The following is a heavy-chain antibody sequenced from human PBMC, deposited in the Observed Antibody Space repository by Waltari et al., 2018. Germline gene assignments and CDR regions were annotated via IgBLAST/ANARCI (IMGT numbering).Heavy chain of an antibody. Sequence: EVQLVQSGEEVKKPGESLKICHTGSGYSFTYYWHGWVRQMPRKGLGWMGVIDPGDCGTSYSPTFQGKVTMSGEKSISTAYLQWSSLKAADTAMYYCARQVHSSGYYFGGDFDYWGQGTLVTVSS. V-gene: IGHV5-51*01. CDR3: ARQVHSSGYYFGGDFDY. CDR1: GYSFTYYW. CDR2: IDPGDCGT. D-gene: IGHD3-22*01. J-gene: IGHJ4*02.